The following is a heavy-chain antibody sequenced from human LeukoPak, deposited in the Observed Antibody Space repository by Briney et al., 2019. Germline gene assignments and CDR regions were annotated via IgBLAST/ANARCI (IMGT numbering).Heavy chain of an antibody. CDR2: IYYSGST. J-gene: IGHJ6*03. D-gene: IGHD5-18*01. CDR3: ARTTEGGYTYDYFYYYYMDV. CDR1: GGSISSYY. Sequence: KPSETLSLTCTVSGGSISSYYWSWIRQPPGKGLEWIGYIYYSGSTNYNPSLKSRVTISVDTSKNQFSLKLSSVTAADPAVYYCARTTEGGYTYDYFYYYYMDVWGKGTTVTISS. V-gene: IGHV4-59*01.